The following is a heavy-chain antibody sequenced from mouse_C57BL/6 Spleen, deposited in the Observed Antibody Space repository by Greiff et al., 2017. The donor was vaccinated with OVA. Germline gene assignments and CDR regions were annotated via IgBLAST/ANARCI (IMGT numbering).Heavy chain of an antibody. CDR2: INYDGSST. CDR1: GFTFSDYY. CDR3: ARDYGSSLYWYFDV. V-gene: IGHV5-16*01. Sequence: VQLKESEGGLVQPGSSMKLSCTASGFTFSDYYMAWVRQVPEKGLEWVANINYDGSSTYYLDSLKSRFIISRDNAKNILYLQMSSLKSEDTATYYCARDYGSSLYWYFDVWGTGTTVTVSS. J-gene: IGHJ1*03. D-gene: IGHD1-1*01.